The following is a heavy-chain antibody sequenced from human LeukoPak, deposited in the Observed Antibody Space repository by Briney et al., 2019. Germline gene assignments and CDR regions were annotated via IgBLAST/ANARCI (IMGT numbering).Heavy chain of an antibody. J-gene: IGHJ6*02. CDR3: ARRSGSYPTGRYYYGMDV. V-gene: IGHV4-59*08. CDR1: GGSISSYY. Sequence: SETQSLTCTVSGGSISSYYWSWIRQPPGKGLEWIGYIYYSGSTNYNPSLKSRVTISVDTSKNQFSLKLSSVTAADTAVYYCARRSGSYPTGRYYYGMDVWGQGTTVTVSS. CDR2: IYYSGST. D-gene: IGHD1-26*01.